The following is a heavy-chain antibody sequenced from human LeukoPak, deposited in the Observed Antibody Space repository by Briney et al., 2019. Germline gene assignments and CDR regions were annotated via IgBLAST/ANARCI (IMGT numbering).Heavy chain of an antibody. Sequence: GGSLRLSFSASGFMFSTYAMSCVRQAPEKGLEWVACIIASGGIGGGTFYADSVRGRFTISRDNSKNTLYLQMNSLRAEDTAVYYCAKVLLITMVRGRYDYWGQGTLVTVSS. CDR2: IIASGGIGGGT. V-gene: IGHV3-23*01. CDR3: AKVLLITMVRGRYDY. CDR1: GFMFSTYA. D-gene: IGHD3-10*01. J-gene: IGHJ4*02.